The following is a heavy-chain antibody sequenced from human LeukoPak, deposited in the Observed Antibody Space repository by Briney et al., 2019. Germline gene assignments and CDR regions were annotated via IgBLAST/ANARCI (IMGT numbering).Heavy chain of an antibody. Sequence: GESLKISFKGSGYRFTSYWIGWVRPMPGKGLEWMGIIYPGDSDTRYSPSFQGQVTISADKSISTAYLQWSSLKASDTAMYYCARPATAMAPSSDAFDIWGQGTMVTVSS. V-gene: IGHV5-51*01. J-gene: IGHJ3*02. CDR2: IYPGDSDT. CDR1: GYRFTSYW. D-gene: IGHD5-18*01. CDR3: ARPATAMAPSSDAFDI.